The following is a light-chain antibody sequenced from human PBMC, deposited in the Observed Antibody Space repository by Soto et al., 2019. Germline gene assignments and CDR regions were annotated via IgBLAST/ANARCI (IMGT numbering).Light chain of an antibody. CDR2: GND. J-gene: IGLJ2*01. CDR1: SSNIGNNP. Sequence: QSVLTQPPSASGTPGQRVTISCSGSSSNIGNNPVSWYQHLPGSTPRPLIYGNDLRPSGVPDRFSASKSGTSASLAISGLQSEDEAEYYCSSYTRSTTLNVLFGGGTKLTVL. CDR3: SSYTRSTTLNVL. V-gene: IGLV1-44*01.